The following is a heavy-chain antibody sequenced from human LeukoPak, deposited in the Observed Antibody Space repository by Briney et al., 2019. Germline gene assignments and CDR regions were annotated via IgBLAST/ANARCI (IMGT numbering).Heavy chain of an antibody. J-gene: IGHJ4*02. CDR1: GYTFTSYG. CDR3: ARDLSSSPHYFDY. D-gene: IGHD6-19*01. V-gene: IGHV1-18*01. CDR2: ISAYNGNT. Sequence: ASVKVSCKASGYTFTSYGVSWVRQAPGQGLEWLGWISAYNGNTYYVQKLQGRVTMTTDTSTSTAYMELRGLRSDDTAVYYCARDLSSSPHYFDYWGQGTLVTVSS.